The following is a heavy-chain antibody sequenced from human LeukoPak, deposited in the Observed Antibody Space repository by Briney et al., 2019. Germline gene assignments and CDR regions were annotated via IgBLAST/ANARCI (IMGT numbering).Heavy chain of an antibody. CDR1: GFTFSSYA. CDR3: AKVRQRSTVTTKGAQHY. D-gene: IGHD4-17*01. Sequence: GGSLRLSCAAPGFTFSSYAMSWVRQAPGKGLEWVSAISGSGGSTYYADSVKGRFTISRDNSKNTPYLQMNSLRAEDTAVYYCAKVRQRSTVTTKGAQHYWGQGTLVTVSS. V-gene: IGHV3-23*01. J-gene: IGHJ4*02. CDR2: ISGSGGST.